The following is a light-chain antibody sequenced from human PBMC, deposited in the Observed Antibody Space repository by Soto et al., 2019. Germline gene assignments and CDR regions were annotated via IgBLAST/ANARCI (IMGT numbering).Light chain of an antibody. CDR1: QSISSY. CDR2: AAS. CDR3: QQSYSTRVT. Sequence: DIQLTQSPYSLSASVGERVTLTCLASQSISSYLNWYQQKPGKAPKLLIYAASSLQSGVPSRFSGSGSGTDFTLTISSLQPEDFATYYCQQSYSTRVTFGGGTKVDIK. V-gene: IGKV1-39*01. J-gene: IGKJ4*01.